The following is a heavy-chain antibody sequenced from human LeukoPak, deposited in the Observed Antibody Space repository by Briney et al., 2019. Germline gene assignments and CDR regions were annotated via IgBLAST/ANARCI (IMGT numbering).Heavy chain of an antibody. CDR3: ARLARIYSSSSRSNYYYHMDV. D-gene: IGHD6-6*01. CDR1: GGSFSGYY. Sequence: PSETLSLTCAVYGGSFSGYYWSWIRQPPGKGLEWIGEINHSGSGQYHPSLKSRVTISIDTAENQVSLKVNSVTAADTAVYYCARLARIYSSSSRSNYYYHMDVWGTGTTVIVSS. CDR2: INHSGSG. V-gene: IGHV4-34*01. J-gene: IGHJ6*03.